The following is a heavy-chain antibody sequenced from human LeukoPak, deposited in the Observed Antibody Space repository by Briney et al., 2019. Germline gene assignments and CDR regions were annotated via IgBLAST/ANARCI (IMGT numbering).Heavy chain of an antibody. CDR1: GYSFSNYY. D-gene: IGHD3-10*01. J-gene: IGHJ4*02. Sequence: ASVKVSCKASGYSFSNYYMHWVRQAPGQGLEWLGIINCSGGTTNYAQKFQGRVTLTRDTSTSTVYMELSSLRSGDTAVYYCARGIEVGGSFDYWGQGTLVIVSS. V-gene: IGHV1-46*01. CDR3: ARGIEVGGSFDY. CDR2: INCSGGTT.